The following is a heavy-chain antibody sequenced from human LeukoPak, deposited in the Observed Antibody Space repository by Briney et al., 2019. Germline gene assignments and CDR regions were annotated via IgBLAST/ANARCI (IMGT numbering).Heavy chain of an antibody. Sequence: EAAVQVSCKACGYTFIGYYMHWVGQAPGQGLEWMGWSNPISGSTNYAQKLQGRVTMTRDTSISTAYMELSRLRSDDTAVYYCARDPGYNWFDPWGQGTLVTVSS. CDR3: ARDPGYNWFDP. V-gene: IGHV1-2*02. J-gene: IGHJ5*02. CDR2: SNPISGST. CDR1: GYTFIGYY.